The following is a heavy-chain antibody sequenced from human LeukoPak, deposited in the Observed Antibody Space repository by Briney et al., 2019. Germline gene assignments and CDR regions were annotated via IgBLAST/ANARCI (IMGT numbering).Heavy chain of an antibody. J-gene: IGHJ4*02. V-gene: IGHV3-48*01. CDR3: ARAGTYYDFWGGYSLDY. CDR2: ISSSSSTI. D-gene: IGHD3-3*01. Sequence: GGSLRLSCAASGFTFSSYSMNWVRQAPGKGLEWVSYISSSSSTIYYADSVKGRFTISRDNAKNSLYLQMNSLRAEDTAVYYCARAGTYYDFWGGYSLDYWGQGTLVTVSS. CDR1: GFTFSSYS.